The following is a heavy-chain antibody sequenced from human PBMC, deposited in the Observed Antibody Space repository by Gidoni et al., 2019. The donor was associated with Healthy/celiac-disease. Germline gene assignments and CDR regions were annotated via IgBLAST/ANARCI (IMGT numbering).Heavy chain of an antibody. J-gene: IGHJ5*02. CDR1: GGSISSSSYY. Sequence: QLQLQESGPGLVKPSETLSLTCTVSGGSISSSSYYWGWIRQPPGKGLEWIGSIYYSGSTYYNPSLKSRVTISVDTSKNQFSLKLSSVTAADTAVYYCARLWGIAVAGLFDPWGQGTLVTVSS. D-gene: IGHD6-19*01. CDR2: IYYSGST. CDR3: ARLWGIAVAGLFDP. V-gene: IGHV4-39*01.